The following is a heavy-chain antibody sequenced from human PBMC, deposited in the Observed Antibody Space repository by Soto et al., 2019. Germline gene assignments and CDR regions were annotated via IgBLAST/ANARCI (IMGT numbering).Heavy chain of an antibody. Sequence: GGSLRLSCEASGFSFKNYVMTWVRQAPGRGLEWVAIISADATFTYYADSVKGRFTISRDTSKNTVYLQMNGLRAEDTAIYYCAKKIVPAGPGNNCLGSWGQGTLVTVSS. V-gene: IGHV3-23*01. D-gene: IGHD6-13*01. J-gene: IGHJ5*01. CDR2: ISADATFT. CDR1: GFSFKNYV. CDR3: AKKIVPAGPGNNCLGS.